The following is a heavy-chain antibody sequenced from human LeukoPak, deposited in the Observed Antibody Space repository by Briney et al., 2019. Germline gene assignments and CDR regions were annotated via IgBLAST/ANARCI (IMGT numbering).Heavy chain of an antibody. CDR1: GFTFSTYG. J-gene: IGHJ4*02. D-gene: IGHD3-10*01. V-gene: IGHV3-33*01. CDR2: IWYDGSNN. CDR3: AATPPYGSGSYYNY. Sequence: GRSLRLSCAASGFTFSTYGMHWVRQAPGKGLEWVAIIWYDGSNNFYADSVKGRFTISRDNSKNTLFLQMNSLRAEDTAVYYCAATPPYGSGSYYNYWGQGTLVTVSS.